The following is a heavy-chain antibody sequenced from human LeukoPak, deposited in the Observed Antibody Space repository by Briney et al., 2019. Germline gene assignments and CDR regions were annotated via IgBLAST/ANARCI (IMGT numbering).Heavy chain of an antibody. Sequence: GGSLRLSCAGSGFSFSTYTMTWVRQAPGKGLEWVASISSGGDHMVYIDSVKGRFTISRDDARNSLHLQMNSLRAEDTAVYYCAIAPLSAVVLYWGQGTLVTVSS. D-gene: IGHD2-21*01. V-gene: IGHV3-21*06. CDR3: AIAPLSAVVLY. CDR1: GFSFSTYT. J-gene: IGHJ4*02. CDR2: ISSGGDHM.